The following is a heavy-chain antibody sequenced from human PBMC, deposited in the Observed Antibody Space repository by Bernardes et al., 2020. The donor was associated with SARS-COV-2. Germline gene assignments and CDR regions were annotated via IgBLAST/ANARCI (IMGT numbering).Heavy chain of an antibody. CDR3: TRVKSTYYYGSGMDI. D-gene: IGHD3-10*01. J-gene: IGHJ3*02. Sequence: SLRLSCAASGFSFSNSWMSWVRQAPGKGLEWVGFIRSKAYGGTTEYAASVKGRFTISRDDSKSIAYLQMNSLKTEDTAVYYCTRVKSTYYYGSGMDIWGQGTMVTVSS. CDR2: IRSKAYGGTT. V-gene: IGHV3-49*04. CDR1: GFSFSNSW.